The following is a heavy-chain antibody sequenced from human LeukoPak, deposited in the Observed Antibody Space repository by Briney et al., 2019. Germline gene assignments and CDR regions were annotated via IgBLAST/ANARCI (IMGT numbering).Heavy chain of an antibody. CDR1: GFTFSSYG. V-gene: IGHV3-30*18. CDR2: ISYDGSNK. CDR3: AKGRAGIAAESWFDP. J-gene: IGHJ5*02. D-gene: IGHD6-13*01. Sequence: GGSLRLSCAASGFTFSSYGMHWVRQAPGKGLEWVAVISYDGSNKYYADSVKGRFTISRDNSKNTLYLQMNSLRAEDTAVYYSAKGRAGIAAESWFDPWGQGTLVTVSS.